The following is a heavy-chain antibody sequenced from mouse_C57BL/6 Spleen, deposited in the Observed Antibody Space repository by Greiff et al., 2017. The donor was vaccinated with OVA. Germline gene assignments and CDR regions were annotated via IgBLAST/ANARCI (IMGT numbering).Heavy chain of an antibody. V-gene: IGHV3-6*01. CDR1: GYSITSGYY. CDR2: ISYDGSN. D-gene: IGHD2-4*01. Sequence: DVQLQESGPGLVKPSQSLSLTCSVTGYSITSGYYWNWIRQFPGNKLEWMGYISYDGSNNYNPSLKNRISITRDTSKNQFFLKLNSVTTEDTATYYCAREGDDYGGNYYAMDYWGQGTSVTVSS. CDR3: AREGDDYGGNYYAMDY. J-gene: IGHJ4*01.